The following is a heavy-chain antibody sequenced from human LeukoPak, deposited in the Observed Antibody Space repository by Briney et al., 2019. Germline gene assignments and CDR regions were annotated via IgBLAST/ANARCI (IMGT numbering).Heavy chain of an antibody. CDR1: GFTFSNAW. D-gene: IGHD6-13*01. V-gene: IGHV3-23*01. CDR3: AKKREVQQQLVPHDY. J-gene: IGHJ4*02. Sequence: QPGGSLRLSCAASGFTFSNAWMSWVRQAPGKGLEWVSAISGSGGSTYYADSVKGRFTISRDNSKNTLYLQMNSLRAEDTAVYYCAKKREVQQQLVPHDYWGQGTLVTVSS. CDR2: ISGSGGST.